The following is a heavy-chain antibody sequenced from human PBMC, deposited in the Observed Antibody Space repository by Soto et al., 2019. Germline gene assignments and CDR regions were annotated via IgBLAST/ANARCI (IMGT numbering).Heavy chain of an antibody. D-gene: IGHD2-21*02. CDR3: ARSIVVVTAADY. V-gene: IGHV1-69*13. CDR2: IIPIFGTA. CDR1: GGTFSSYA. J-gene: IGHJ4*02. Sequence: GASVKVSCKASGGTFSSYAISWVRQAPGQGLEWMGGIIPIFGTANYAQKFQGRVTITADESTSTAYMELSSLRSEDTAVYYCARSIVVVTAADYWGQGTLVTDSS.